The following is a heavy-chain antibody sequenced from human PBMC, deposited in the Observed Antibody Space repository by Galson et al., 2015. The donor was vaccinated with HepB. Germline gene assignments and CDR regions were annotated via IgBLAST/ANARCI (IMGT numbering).Heavy chain of an antibody. Sequence: CLRLSCAASGFALSCHLLRWVRQAPGKGLECVSAIGETGSNTNYVDFVKGRFTISRDNSKNTVYLQMNNLGVEDTAVYYCTRSAVTLARGVVDYWGQGTLVTVS. CDR3: TRSAVTLARGVVDY. V-gene: IGHV3-23*01. D-gene: IGHD3-10*01. CDR2: IGETGSNT. J-gene: IGHJ4*02. CDR1: GFALSCHL.